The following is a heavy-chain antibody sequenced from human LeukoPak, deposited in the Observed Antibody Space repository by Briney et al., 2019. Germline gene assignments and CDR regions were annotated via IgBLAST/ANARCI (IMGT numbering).Heavy chain of an antibody. CDR1: GGSISSSSYY. Sequence: PSETLSLTCTVSGGSISSSSYYWGWIRQPPGKGLEWIGSIYYSGSTYYNPSLKSRVTISVDTSKNQFSLKLSSVTAADTAVYYCARDLGSGTSSGSWHYWGQGTLVTVSS. V-gene: IGHV4-39*07. J-gene: IGHJ4*02. D-gene: IGHD6-13*01. CDR3: ARDLGSGTSSGSWHY. CDR2: IYYSGST.